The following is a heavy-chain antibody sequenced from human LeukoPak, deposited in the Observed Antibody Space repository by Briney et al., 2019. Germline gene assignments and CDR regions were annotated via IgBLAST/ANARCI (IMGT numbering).Heavy chain of an antibody. CDR1: GGSINTNY. CDR2: IYYTGRT. CDR3: ARVVVIRGVLFYYMDV. V-gene: IGHV4-59*01. Sequence: SETLSLTCTVSGGSINTNYWSWVRQPPGKGLEWSGYIYYTGRTTSNPAHKRRVTITVDTSNTQFSLNLSSVTAADTAVYYCARVVVIRGVLFYYMDVWGKGTMVTVSS. J-gene: IGHJ6*03. D-gene: IGHD3-10*01.